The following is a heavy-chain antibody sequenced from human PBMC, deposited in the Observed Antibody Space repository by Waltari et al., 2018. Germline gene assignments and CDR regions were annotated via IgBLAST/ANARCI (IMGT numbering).Heavy chain of an antibody. V-gene: IGHV1-69*05. CDR3: ALTVVYSSSWYSDY. CDR1: GGTFSSYA. CDR2: IIPMFGTA. J-gene: IGHJ4*02. D-gene: IGHD6-13*01. Sequence: QVQLVQSGAEVKKHGSSVKVSCKASGGTFSSYAISWVRQAPGQGLEWMGWIIPMFGTANYAQKFHGRVTITPDESTSTAYMELSSLRSEDTAVYYFALTVVYSSSWYSDYWGQGTLVTVSS.